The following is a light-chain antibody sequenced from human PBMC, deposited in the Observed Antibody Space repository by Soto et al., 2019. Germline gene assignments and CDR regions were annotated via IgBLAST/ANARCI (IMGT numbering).Light chain of an antibody. CDR1: TSNIGNNF. CDR3: ATWDASLSGRV. Sequence: QSVLTQPPSASGTPGQRVTISCSGGTSNIGNNFVSWYQQLPGAAPKLLIYSDNQRLSGVTDRVSASKSGTSASLAISGLRSEDEADYYCATWDASLSGRVFGGGTKLTVL. V-gene: IGLV1-47*02. CDR2: SDN. J-gene: IGLJ3*02.